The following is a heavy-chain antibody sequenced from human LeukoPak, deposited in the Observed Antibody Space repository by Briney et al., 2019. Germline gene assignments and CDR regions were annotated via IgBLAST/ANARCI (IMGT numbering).Heavy chain of an antibody. V-gene: IGHV3-23*01. J-gene: IGHJ4*02. Sequence: GGSLRLSCAASGFTFSSYAMSWVRQAPGKGLEWVSAISGSGGSTYYADSVKGRFTISRDNSKNTLYLQMNSLRAEDTAVYYCAKDIPDTPSGYSSGWYDYWGQGTLVTVSS. D-gene: IGHD6-19*01. CDR3: AKDIPDTPSGYSSGWYDY. CDR1: GFTFSSYA. CDR2: ISGSGGST.